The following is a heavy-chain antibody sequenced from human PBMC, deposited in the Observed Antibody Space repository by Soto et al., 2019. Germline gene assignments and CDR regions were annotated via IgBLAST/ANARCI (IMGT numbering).Heavy chain of an antibody. Sequence: PSETLSLTCNVSGGSISTYYWSWIRQPPGKALEWIGYIYYTGSPTYNPSLKSRVTISEDTSKKTVSLKLISVTAEDTAVYYCARDRVGYCSSTSCSLDVWGQGTTVTVSS. CDR3: ARDRVGYCSSTSCSLDV. CDR1: GGSISTYY. V-gene: IGHV4-59*01. J-gene: IGHJ6*02. D-gene: IGHD2-2*01. CDR2: IYYTGSP.